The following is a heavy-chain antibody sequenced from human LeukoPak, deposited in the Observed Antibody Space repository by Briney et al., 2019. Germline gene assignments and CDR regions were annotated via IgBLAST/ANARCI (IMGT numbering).Heavy chain of an antibody. CDR3: AKRWDSTWSYFDL. J-gene: IGHJ4*02. V-gene: IGHV3-30*02. Sequence: GGSLRLSCVASGFTFTRSAMHWVRQAPGKGLEWVAFIQYDGDNKYYADSVKGRFTISRDDSQNTLYLQMNSLTVEDTAVYYCAKRWDSTWSYFDLWGQGTLVTVSS. CDR2: IQYDGDNK. D-gene: IGHD1-26*01. CDR1: GFTFTRSA.